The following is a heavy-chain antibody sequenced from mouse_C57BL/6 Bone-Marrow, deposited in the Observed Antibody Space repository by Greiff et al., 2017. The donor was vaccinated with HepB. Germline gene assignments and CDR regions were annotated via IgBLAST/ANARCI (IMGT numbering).Heavy chain of an antibody. V-gene: IGHV2-2*01. J-gene: IGHJ4*01. D-gene: IGHD3-2*02. CDR1: GFSLTSYG. CDR2: IWSGGST. Sequence: VKVVESGPGLVQPSQSLSITCTVSGFSLTSYGVHWVRQSPGKGLEWLGVIWSGGSTDYNAAFISRLSISKDNSKSQVFFKMNSLQADDTAIYYCARTGTAQARALMDYWGQGTSVTVSS. CDR3: ARTGTAQARALMDY.